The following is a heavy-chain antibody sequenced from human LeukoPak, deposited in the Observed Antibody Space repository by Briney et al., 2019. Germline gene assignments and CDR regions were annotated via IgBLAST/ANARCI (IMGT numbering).Heavy chain of an antibody. D-gene: IGHD5-18*01. Sequence: PSETLSLTCTVSGDSISSYYCTWIRQPPGKGLEWIGYIYYSASAKYNPSLKSRVSISVDTSKNQFSLKLSSVTAADTAVYYCARAANSRSFDCWGQGTLVTVFS. CDR2: IYYSASA. CDR1: GDSISSYY. J-gene: IGHJ4*02. V-gene: IGHV4-59*01. CDR3: ARAANSRSFDC.